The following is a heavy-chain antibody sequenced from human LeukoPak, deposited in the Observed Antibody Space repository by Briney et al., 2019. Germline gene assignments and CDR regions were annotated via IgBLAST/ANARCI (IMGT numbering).Heavy chain of an antibody. Sequence: PGGSLRLSCAASGFTFNSYSMNWVRQAPGKGLEWVSYISSSSSTIYYADSVKGRFTISRDIAKNSLYLQMNSLRAEDTAVYYCARDRSGDGDFWSGYYTNYFDPWGQGTLVTVSS. CDR1: GFTFNSYS. CDR2: ISSSSSTI. CDR3: ARDRSGDGDFWSGYYTNYFDP. J-gene: IGHJ5*02. V-gene: IGHV3-48*01. D-gene: IGHD3-3*01.